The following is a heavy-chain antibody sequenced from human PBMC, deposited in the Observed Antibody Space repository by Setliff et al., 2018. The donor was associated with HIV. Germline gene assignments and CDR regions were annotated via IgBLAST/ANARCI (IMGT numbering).Heavy chain of an antibody. CDR1: GGSISSHY. Sequence: LSLTCTVSGGSISSHYWSCIRQPPGKGLEWIGSIYYSGSTNYNPSLKSRVTISVDTSKNQFSLKLSSVTAADTAVFYCARGRGGGRSGYYYDRTIDYWGQGTLVTVS. CDR3: ARGRGGGRSGYYYDRTIDY. J-gene: IGHJ4*02. CDR2: IYYSGST. D-gene: IGHD3-22*01. V-gene: IGHV4-59*11.